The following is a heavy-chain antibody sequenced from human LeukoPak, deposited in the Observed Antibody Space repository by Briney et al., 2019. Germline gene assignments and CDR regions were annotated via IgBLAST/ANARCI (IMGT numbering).Heavy chain of an antibody. CDR3: AREVRIAASGRAFDM. V-gene: IGHV3-30*03. D-gene: IGHD6-13*01. Sequence: GGSLRLSCAASGFTFDDYAMHWVRQAPGKGLEWVAVISYDGSNKYYADSVKGRFTISRDNAKNSLYLQMNSLRAEDTAVYYCAREVRIAASGRAFDMWGQGTMVTVSS. J-gene: IGHJ3*02. CDR1: GFTFDDYA. CDR2: ISYDGSNK.